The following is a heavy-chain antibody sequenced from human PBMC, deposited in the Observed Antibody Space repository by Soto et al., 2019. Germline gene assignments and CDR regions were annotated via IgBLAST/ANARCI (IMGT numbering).Heavy chain of an antibody. CDR1: GFTFSSYS. D-gene: IGHD3-10*02. CDR3: AREWCSGSYGFYDY. CDR2: ISSSSSYI. J-gene: IGHJ4*02. Sequence: EVQLVESGGGLVKPGGSLRLSCAASGFTFSSYSMNWVRQAPGKGLEWVSYISSSSSYIYYADSVKGRFTISRDNAKNSLYLQINSLRAEDTAVYDCAREWCSGSYGFYDYWGQGTLVTVSS. V-gene: IGHV3-21*01.